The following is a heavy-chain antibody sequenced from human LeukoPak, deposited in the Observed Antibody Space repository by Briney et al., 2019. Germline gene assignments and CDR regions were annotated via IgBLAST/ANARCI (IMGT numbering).Heavy chain of an antibody. Sequence: GASVKVSCKASGYTFTSYDINWVRQAPGQGLEWMGRINPNSGGTNYAQKFQGRVTMTRDTSISTAYMELSRLRSDDTAVYYCARAKVTSRWYFDYWGQGTLVTVSS. D-gene: IGHD4-17*01. CDR2: INPNSGGT. CDR1: GYTFTSYD. J-gene: IGHJ4*02. V-gene: IGHV1-2*06. CDR3: ARAKVTSRWYFDY.